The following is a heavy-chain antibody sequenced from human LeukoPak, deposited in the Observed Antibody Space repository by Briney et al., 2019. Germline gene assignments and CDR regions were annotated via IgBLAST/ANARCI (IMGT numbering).Heavy chain of an antibody. V-gene: IGHV3-23*01. CDR3: AKASWVSSADAVL. D-gene: IGHD3-16*01. J-gene: IGHJ4*02. CDR1: GFTFSSYA. Sequence: GRSLRLSCAASGFTFSSYAMHWVRQAPARGLEWVSSLRGDGETFYADSVKGRFTLSRDESRNTVYLQMNNLRVEDTAEYFCAKASWVSSADAVLWGQGTLVTVSS. CDR2: LRGDGET.